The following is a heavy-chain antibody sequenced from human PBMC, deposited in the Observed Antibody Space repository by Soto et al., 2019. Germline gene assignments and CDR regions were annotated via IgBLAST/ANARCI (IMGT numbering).Heavy chain of an antibody. Sequence: QVQLVQSGAEVKKPGASVKVSCKASGNTFTRYYMHWVRQAPGQGLEWVGMISPGGDRTTYAQKFQGRVTMTRDTSTSTVYMELSSLKSKDTAVYYCARGAYCGGDCYDYWGQGTLVTVSS. CDR1: GNTFTRYY. V-gene: IGHV1-46*03. CDR2: ISPGGDRT. D-gene: IGHD2-21*01. J-gene: IGHJ4*02. CDR3: ARGAYCGGDCYDY.